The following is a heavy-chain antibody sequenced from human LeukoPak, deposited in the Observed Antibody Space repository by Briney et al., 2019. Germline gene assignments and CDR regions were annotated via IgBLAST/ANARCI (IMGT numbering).Heavy chain of an antibody. J-gene: IGHJ5*02. Sequence: PSETLSLTCAVYGGSFSGYYWSWIRQPPGKGLEWIGEINHSGSTNYNPSLKSRVTISVDTSKNQFSLKLSSVTAADTAVYYCATSISYYYGSGSYPNWFDPWGQGTLVTVPS. D-gene: IGHD3-10*01. CDR1: GGSFSGYY. CDR2: INHSGST. V-gene: IGHV4-34*01. CDR3: ATSISYYYGSGSYPNWFDP.